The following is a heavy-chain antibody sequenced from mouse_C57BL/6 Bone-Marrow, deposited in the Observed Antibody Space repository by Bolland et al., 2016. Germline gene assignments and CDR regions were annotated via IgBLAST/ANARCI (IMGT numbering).Heavy chain of an antibody. CDR2: IDPEDGET. D-gene: IGHD1-1*01. Sequence: RIDPEDGETKYAPKFQGKATITADTSSNTAYLQLSSLTSEDTAVYYCARSYYGSNWYFDVWGTG. CDR3: ARSYYGSNWYFDV. V-gene: IGHV14-2*01. J-gene: IGHJ1*03.